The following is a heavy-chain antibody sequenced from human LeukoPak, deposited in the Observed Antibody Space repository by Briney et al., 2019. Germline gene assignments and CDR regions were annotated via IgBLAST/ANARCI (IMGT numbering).Heavy chain of an antibody. V-gene: IGHV3-9*01. J-gene: IGHJ4*02. CDR3: AKPKTTSSGWYFFDT. D-gene: IGHD6-19*01. CDR1: GFTFNAYA. CDR2: ISWNSDST. Sequence: GGSLRLSCSASGFTFNAYAMHWVRQAPGKGLEWVSGISWNSDSTGYGDSVKGRFTISRDNVKNSLSLQMHSLRPEDTALYYCAKPKTTSSGWYFFDTWGQGTLVTVSS.